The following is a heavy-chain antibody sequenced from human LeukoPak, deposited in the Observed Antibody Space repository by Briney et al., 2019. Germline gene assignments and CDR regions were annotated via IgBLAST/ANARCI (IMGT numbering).Heavy chain of an antibody. D-gene: IGHD2-2*02. CDR1: GYTFTGYY. V-gene: IGHV1-2*02. CDR2: INPNSGGT. CDR3: ARTWSIPQNLDY. J-gene: IGHJ4*02. Sequence: SVKVSCKASGYTFTGYYMHWVRQAPGQGLEWMGWINPNSGGTNYAQKFQGRVTMTRDTSISTAYLQWSSLKASDTAMYYCARTWSIPQNLDYWGQGTLVTVSS.